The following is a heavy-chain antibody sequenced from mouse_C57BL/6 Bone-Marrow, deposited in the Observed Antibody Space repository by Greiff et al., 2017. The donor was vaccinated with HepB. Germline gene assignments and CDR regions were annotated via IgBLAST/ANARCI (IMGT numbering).Heavy chain of an antibody. J-gene: IGHJ4*01. CDR2: IDPETGGT. V-gene: IGHV1-15*01. CDR3: TFLGMDY. CDR1: GYTFTDYE. D-gene: IGHD3-3*01. Sequence: VKLQESGAELVRPGASVTLSCKASGYTFTDYEMHWVKQTPVHGLEWIGAIDPETGGTAYNQKFKGKAILTADKSSSTAYMELRSLTSEDSAVYYCTFLGMDYWGQGTSVTVSS.